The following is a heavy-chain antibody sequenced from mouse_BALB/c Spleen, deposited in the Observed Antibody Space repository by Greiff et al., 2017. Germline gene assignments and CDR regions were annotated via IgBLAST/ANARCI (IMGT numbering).Heavy chain of an antibody. Sequence: DVQLVESGAELVKPGASVKLSCTASGFNIKDTYMHWVKQRPEQGLEWIGRIDPANGNTKYDPKFQGKATITADTSSNTAYLQLSSLTSEDTAVYYCASGGTYAMDYWGQGTSVTVSS. D-gene: IGHD1-1*01. CDR3: ASGGTYAMDY. J-gene: IGHJ4*01. V-gene: IGHV14-3*02. CDR2: IDPANGNT. CDR1: GFNIKDTY.